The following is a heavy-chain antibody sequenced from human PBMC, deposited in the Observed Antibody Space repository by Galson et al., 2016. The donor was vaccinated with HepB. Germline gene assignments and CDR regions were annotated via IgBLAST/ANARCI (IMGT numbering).Heavy chain of an antibody. CDR2: IYWDDDK. D-gene: IGHD4-17*01. CDR1: GFSVTTNGVG. V-gene: IGHV2-5*02. CDR3: ASTVTMLMGHWFFDL. J-gene: IGHJ2*01. Sequence: PALVKPTQTLTLPCTFSGFSVTTNGVGVGWIRQPPGKALEWLALIYWDDDKRYSPSLKSRLTITKDASKNQVVLTMTNMDPVDTATYYCASTVTMLMGHWFFDLWGRGTLVTVSS.